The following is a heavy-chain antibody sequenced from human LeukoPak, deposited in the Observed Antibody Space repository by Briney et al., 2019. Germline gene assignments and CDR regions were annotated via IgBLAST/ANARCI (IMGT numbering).Heavy chain of an antibody. CDR2: ISGTGYNT. CDR3: AKHVSGSLFYFDY. J-gene: IGHJ4*02. Sequence: PGGSLSLSCAASGFTFRNCAMSWLRQAPGKALEWVSGISGTGYNTYYADSVKGRFTISRDNSKNTLYLQMNSLGAEDTAVYYCAKHVSGSLFYFDYWGQRTLVTVSS. V-gene: IGHV3-23*01. D-gene: IGHD3-10*01. CDR1: GFTFRNCA.